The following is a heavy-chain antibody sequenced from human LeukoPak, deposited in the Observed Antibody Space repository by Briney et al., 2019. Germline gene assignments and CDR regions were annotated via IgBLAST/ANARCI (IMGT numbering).Heavy chain of an antibody. CDR1: GYTFTDYY. J-gene: IGHJ4*02. CDR2: VDPEDGET. D-gene: IGHD3-10*01. V-gene: IGHV1-69-2*01. Sequence: ASAKVSCKVSGYTFTDYYMHWVQQAPGKGLEWMGLVDPEDGETIYAEKFQGRVTITADTSTDTAYMELSSLRSEDTAVYYCATDSRFGELFYYWGQGTLVTVSS. CDR3: ATDSRFGELFYY.